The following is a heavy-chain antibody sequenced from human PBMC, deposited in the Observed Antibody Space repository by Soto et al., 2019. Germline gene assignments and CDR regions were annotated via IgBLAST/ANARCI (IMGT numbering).Heavy chain of an antibody. CDR3: AVDPVVATADDDY. Sequence: ASVKVSCKASGYTFTGYYMHWVRQAPGQGLEWMGWINPNSGGTNYAQKLQGRVTMTRDTSISTAYMELSRLRSDDTAVYYCAVDPVVATADDDYWGQGTLVTVSS. CDR2: INPNSGGT. J-gene: IGHJ4*02. CDR1: GYTFTGYY. V-gene: IGHV1-2*02. D-gene: IGHD2-21*02.